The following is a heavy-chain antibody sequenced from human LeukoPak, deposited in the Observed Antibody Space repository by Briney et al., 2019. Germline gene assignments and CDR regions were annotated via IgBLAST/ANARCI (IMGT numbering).Heavy chain of an antibody. V-gene: IGHV3-49*04. CDR1: GFTFSSYI. CDR3: TRLNRQWLVHCY. Sequence: GGSLRLSCAASGFTFSSYIINWVRQAPGKGLEWVGFIRSKAYGGTTEYAASVKGRFTISRDDSKSIAYLQMNSLKTEDTAVYYCTRLNRQWLVHCYWGQGTLVTVSS. CDR2: IRSKAYGGTT. D-gene: IGHD6-19*01. J-gene: IGHJ4*02.